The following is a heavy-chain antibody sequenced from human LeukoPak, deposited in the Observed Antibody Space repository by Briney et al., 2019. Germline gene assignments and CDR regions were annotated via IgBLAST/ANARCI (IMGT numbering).Heavy chain of an antibody. CDR1: GGSFSGYY. Sequence: PSETLSLTCAVYGGSFSGYYWSWIRQPPGKGLEWIGEINHSGSTNYNPSLMSRVTISVDTSKNQFSLKLSSVTAADTAVYYCARVRWELQGYFDYWGQGTLVTVSS. CDR3: ARVRWELQGYFDY. V-gene: IGHV4-34*01. J-gene: IGHJ4*02. D-gene: IGHD1-26*01. CDR2: INHSGST.